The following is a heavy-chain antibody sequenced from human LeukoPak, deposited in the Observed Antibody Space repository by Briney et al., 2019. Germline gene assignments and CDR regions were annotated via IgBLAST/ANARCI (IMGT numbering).Heavy chain of an antibody. J-gene: IGHJ4*02. CDR2: ISGSGGST. D-gene: IGHD6-19*01. CDR3: AKDLRAVAGTGTFGY. V-gene: IGHV3-23*01. CDR1: GFTFSNYA. Sequence: GGSLRLSCAGSGFTFSNYAMTWVRQAPGKGLEWVSAISGSGGSTYYADSVKGRFTISRDNSKNTLYLQMNSLRAEDTAVYYCAKDLRAVAGTGTFGYWGQGTLVTVSS.